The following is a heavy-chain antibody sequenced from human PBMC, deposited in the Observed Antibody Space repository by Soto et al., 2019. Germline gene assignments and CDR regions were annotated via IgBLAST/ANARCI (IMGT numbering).Heavy chain of an antibody. CDR1: GFAFSNYA. V-gene: IGHV3-23*01. Sequence: VPLLESGGDLVQPGGSLRLSCAGSGFAFSNYAVTWVRQAQGKGLEWVSSISRSSSVIYYADSVKGRFIISRDNSKNTLYLQMNSLRAEDTARYYCAKDPNGDYIGAFDDWGQGTLVTVSS. D-gene: IGHD4-17*01. CDR2: ISRSSSVI. CDR3: AKDPNGDYIGAFDD. J-gene: IGHJ4*02.